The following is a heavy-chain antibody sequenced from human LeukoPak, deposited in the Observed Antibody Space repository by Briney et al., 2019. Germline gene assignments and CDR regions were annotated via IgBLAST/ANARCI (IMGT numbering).Heavy chain of an antibody. CDR3: ARGGDCSSTSCYESAFDI. V-gene: IGHV1-69*05. CDR1: GGTFSSYA. D-gene: IGHD2-2*03. CDR2: IIPIFGTA. J-gene: IGHJ3*02. Sequence: ASVKVSCKASGGTFSSYAISWVRQAPGQGLEWMGGIIPIFGTANYAQKFQGRVTITTDESTSTACMELSSLRSEDTAVYYCARGGDCSSTSCYESAFDIWGQGTMVTVSS.